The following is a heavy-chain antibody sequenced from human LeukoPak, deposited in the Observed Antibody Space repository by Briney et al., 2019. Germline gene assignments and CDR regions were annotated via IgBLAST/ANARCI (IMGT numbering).Heavy chain of an antibody. CDR2: IYYSGST. D-gene: IGHD5/OR15-5a*01. CDR3: ARLRSVYNVFDS. Sequence: PSETLSLTCTVSGGSISNYYWNWTRQSPGKGLEWIGYIYYSGSTSYNPSLKSRVTISVDTSKNQFTLNLSSVTAADTAVFHCARLRSVYNVFDSWGQGTLVTVSS. J-gene: IGHJ4*02. V-gene: IGHV4-59*01. CDR1: GGSISNYY.